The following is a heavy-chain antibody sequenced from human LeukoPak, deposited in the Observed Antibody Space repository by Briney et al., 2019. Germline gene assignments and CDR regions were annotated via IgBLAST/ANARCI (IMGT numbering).Heavy chain of an antibody. Sequence: SETLSLTCTVSGGSFSGHYWTWIRQPAGKGLEWIGRIYASGSTNYNPSLKSRLTMSVDTSKMQFSLRLSSVTAADTAVYYCARGWRDSSGYLTPYYFDYWGQGTLVTVSS. D-gene: IGHD3-22*01. V-gene: IGHV4-4*07. CDR3: ARGWRDSSGYLTPYYFDY. J-gene: IGHJ4*02. CDR1: GGSFSGHY. CDR2: IYASGST.